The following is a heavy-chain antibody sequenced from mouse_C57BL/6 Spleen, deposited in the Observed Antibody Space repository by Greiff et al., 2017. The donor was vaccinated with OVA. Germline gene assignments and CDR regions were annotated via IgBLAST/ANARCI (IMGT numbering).Heavy chain of an antibody. J-gene: IGHJ2*01. CDR3: AREEYFDY. CDR2: IWPGGGT. V-gene: IGHV2-9-1*01. CDR1: GFSLTSYA. Sequence: VQVVESGPGLVAPSQSLSITCTASGFSLTSYAISWVRQPPGKGLEWLGVIWPGGGTTYYSALKSRLSISKDNSKSQVFLKMNSLQTDDTAGYDCAREEYFDYWGQGTTLTVSS.